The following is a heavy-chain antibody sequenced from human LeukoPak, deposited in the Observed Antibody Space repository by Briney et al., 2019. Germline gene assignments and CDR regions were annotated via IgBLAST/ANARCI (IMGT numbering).Heavy chain of an antibody. Sequence: ASVKVSCKASGYTFTSYAMHWVRQAPGQRLEWMGWINAGNGNTKYSQKFQGRVTITRDTSASTAYMELSSLRSEDTAVYYCARYYYDSRGYHMGFDYWGQGTLVTVSS. CDR1: GYTFTSYA. CDR3: ARYYYDSRGYHMGFDY. CDR2: INAGNGNT. V-gene: IGHV1-3*01. J-gene: IGHJ4*02. D-gene: IGHD3-22*01.